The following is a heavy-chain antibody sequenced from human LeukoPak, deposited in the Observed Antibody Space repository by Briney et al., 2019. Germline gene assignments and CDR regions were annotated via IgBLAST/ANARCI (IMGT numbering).Heavy chain of an antibody. J-gene: IGHJ5*02. Sequence: GGSLRLSCAASGFIFSNVWMSWVRQAPGKGLEWVANIKQDGSHSYYVDSVQGRFTISRDTARNSLHLQINSLRAEDTAMYYCAIGGSGRSLAPWGQGTLVTVSS. V-gene: IGHV3-7*01. CDR2: IKQDGSHS. CDR3: AIGGSGRSLAP. CDR1: GFIFSNVW. D-gene: IGHD3-3*01.